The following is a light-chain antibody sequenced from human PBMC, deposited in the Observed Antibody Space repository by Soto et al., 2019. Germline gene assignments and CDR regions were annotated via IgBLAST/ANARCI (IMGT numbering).Light chain of an antibody. CDR1: QSVSSSY. J-gene: IGKJ4*01. Sequence: EIVLTQSPGTLSLSPGERATLSCRASQSVSSSYLAWYQQKPGQAPRLLIYGASSRATGIPDRFSGSGSATDFTLTISRLEPEDFAMYYCQQYGSSPLTFGGGTKVDIK. CDR3: QQYGSSPLT. V-gene: IGKV3-20*01. CDR2: GAS.